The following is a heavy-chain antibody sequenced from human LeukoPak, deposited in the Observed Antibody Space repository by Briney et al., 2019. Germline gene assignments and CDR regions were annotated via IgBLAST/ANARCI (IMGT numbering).Heavy chain of an antibody. CDR2: TSDDGSAK. D-gene: IGHD4-17*01. CDR3: ARAPGGFHGDYSPIAY. J-gene: IGHJ4*02. Sequence: PGRSLRLSCAASGFTFSSYAMHWVRQAPGKELQWLALTSDDGSAKYYADSVKGRFTISRDNSQNTLYLQMNSLRADETAIYYCARAPGGFHGDYSPIAYWGQGTLVTVSS. CDR1: GFTFSSYA. V-gene: IGHV3-30-3*01.